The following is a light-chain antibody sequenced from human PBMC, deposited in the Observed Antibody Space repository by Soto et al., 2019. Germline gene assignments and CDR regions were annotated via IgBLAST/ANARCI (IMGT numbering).Light chain of an antibody. CDR2: KAS. Sequence: DIVMTQSPLPLPVTPGEPASISCISIQSLLHSNGYNYLDWYLQKPGKAPKLLIYKASTLKSGVPSRFSGSGSGTEFTLTISSLQPDDFATYYCQHYNSYSEAFGQGTKVDIK. CDR3: QHYNSYSEA. J-gene: IGKJ1*01. CDR1: QSLLHSNGYNY. V-gene: IGKV2-28*01.